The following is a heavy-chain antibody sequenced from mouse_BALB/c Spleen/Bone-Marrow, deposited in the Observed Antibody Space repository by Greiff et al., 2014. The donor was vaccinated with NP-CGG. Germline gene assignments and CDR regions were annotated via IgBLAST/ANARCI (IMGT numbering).Heavy chain of an antibody. J-gene: IGHJ2*01. CDR3: ARSEYFGSSYDY. D-gene: IGHD1-1*01. V-gene: IGHV1-14*01. CDR1: GYTFTSYV. CDR2: INPYNDGT. Sequence: QLQQSGPELVKPGASVKMSCKASGYTFTSYVMHWMKQKPGQGLEWIGYINPYNDGTKYKETFKGKATQTSDKSSSTAYMDLSSLTSEDSAVYFCARSEYFGSSYDYWGQGTTLTVSS.